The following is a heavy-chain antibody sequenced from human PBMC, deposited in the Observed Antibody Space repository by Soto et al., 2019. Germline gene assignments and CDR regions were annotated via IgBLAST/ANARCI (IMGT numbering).Heavy chain of an antibody. CDR1: GGTFSSYT. Sequence: QVQLVQSGAEVKKPGSSVTVSCKASGGTFSSYTISWVRQAPGQGLEWMAGISPIFGTPIYAQKFQDRVTITADDSTMTAYMKLNRLTSEDTAVYDCARVVVGIRLSLDYWGPGTLVTISS. J-gene: IGHJ4*02. CDR3: ARVVVGIRLSLDY. V-gene: IGHV1-69*01. CDR2: ISPIFGTP. D-gene: IGHD1-26*01.